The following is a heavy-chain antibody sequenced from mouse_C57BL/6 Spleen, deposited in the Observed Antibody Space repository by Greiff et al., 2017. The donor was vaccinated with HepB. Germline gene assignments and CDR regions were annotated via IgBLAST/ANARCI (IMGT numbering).Heavy chain of an antibody. J-gene: IGHJ3*01. V-gene: IGHV1-80*01. CDR1: GYAFSSYW. CDR3: ARSGDYDAWFAY. D-gene: IGHD2-4*01. Sequence: QVHVKQSGAELVKPGASVKISCKASGYAFSSYWMNWVKQRPGKGLEWIGQIYPGDGDTNYNGKFKGKATLTADKSSSTAYMQLSSLTSEDSAVYFCARSGDYDAWFAYWGQGTLVTVSA. CDR2: IYPGDGDT.